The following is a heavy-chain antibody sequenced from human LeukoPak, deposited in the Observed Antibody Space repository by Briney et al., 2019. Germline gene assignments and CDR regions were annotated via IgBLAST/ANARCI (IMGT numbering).Heavy chain of an antibody. J-gene: IGHJ6*04. D-gene: IGHD2-8*01. V-gene: IGHV3-23*01. CDR2: ISGSGGST. Sequence: PGGSLRLSRAASGFTFSSYAMSWVRQAPGKGLEWVSAISGSGGSTYYADSVKGRFTISRDNSKNTLYLQMNSLRAEDTAVYYCAKHAEDIVLMVYAPMDVWGKGTTVTVSS. CDR3: AKHAEDIVLMVYAPMDV. CDR1: GFTFSSYA.